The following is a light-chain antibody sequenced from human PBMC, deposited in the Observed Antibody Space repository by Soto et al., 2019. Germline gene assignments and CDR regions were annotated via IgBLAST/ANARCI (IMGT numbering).Light chain of an antibody. Sequence: DIQMTQSPSSLSASVGDRVTITCRASQNIYTYLSWYQQKPGKAPKFLIYAASSLLSGVPSRFSGSGSGTAFTLTISNLQPEDFATYYCQQSFSSPPTFGQGTKVDIK. J-gene: IGKJ1*01. CDR3: QQSFSSPPT. CDR2: AAS. V-gene: IGKV1-39*01. CDR1: QNIYTY.